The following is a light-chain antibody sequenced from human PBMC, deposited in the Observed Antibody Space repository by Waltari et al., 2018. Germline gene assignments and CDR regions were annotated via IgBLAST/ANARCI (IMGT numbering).Light chain of an antibody. J-gene: IGKJ2*01. CDR3: QQYDASPPMYT. Sequence: EIVLTQSPGTLSLSPGERATLSCRTSQRVSTTCLSWYQQKPGQAPRLLIYGAYNRATGIPDRFSGSGSGTDFTLTISRLEPEDFAVFYCQQYDASPPMYTFGQGTKLEIK. V-gene: IGKV3-20*01. CDR1: QRVSTTC. CDR2: GAY.